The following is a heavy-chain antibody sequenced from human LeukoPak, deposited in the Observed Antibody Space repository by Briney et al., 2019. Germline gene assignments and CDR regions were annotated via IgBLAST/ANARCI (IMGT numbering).Heavy chain of an antibody. D-gene: IGHD3-22*01. J-gene: IGHJ4*02. V-gene: IGHV3-49*03. CDR2: IRSKPHGETT. CDR1: GFTFGDYA. Sequence: GGSLRLSCTASGFTFGDYAMSWFRQAPGKGLEWVGFIRSKPHGETTQYAASVKGRFTISRDDSKSIAYLQMNSLKTEDTAVYYCTRSYNYYDSSGYYGFDYWGQGTLVTVSS. CDR3: TRSYNYYDSSGYYGFDY.